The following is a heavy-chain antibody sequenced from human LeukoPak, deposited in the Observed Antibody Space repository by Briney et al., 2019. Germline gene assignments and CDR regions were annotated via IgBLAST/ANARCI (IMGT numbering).Heavy chain of an antibody. CDR1: GFTFSSYA. D-gene: IGHD6-19*01. CDR3: AKGHIAVAGTRGYFDY. Sequence: GGSLKLSCAASGFTFSSYAMSWVRQAPGKGLEWVSAISGSGGSTYYADSVKGRFTISRDNSKNTLYLQMNSLRAEDTAVYYCAKGHIAVAGTRGYFDYWGQGTLVTVSS. V-gene: IGHV3-23*01. CDR2: ISGSGGST. J-gene: IGHJ4*02.